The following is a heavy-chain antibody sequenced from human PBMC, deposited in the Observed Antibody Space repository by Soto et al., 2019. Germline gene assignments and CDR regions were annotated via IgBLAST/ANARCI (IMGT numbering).Heavy chain of an antibody. D-gene: IGHD3-10*01. Sequence: SETLSLTCNVSGVSLAGYHWNWIRQPPGKTLEWIGFVYYSGSVSYNPSLKGRASISVDRSKNQFSLRLTSVTAADTAVYYCARRLNLGSFDHWGQGTLVTVSS. CDR1: GVSLAGYH. V-gene: IGHV4-59*01. J-gene: IGHJ5*02. CDR2: VYYSGSV. CDR3: ARRLNLGSFDH.